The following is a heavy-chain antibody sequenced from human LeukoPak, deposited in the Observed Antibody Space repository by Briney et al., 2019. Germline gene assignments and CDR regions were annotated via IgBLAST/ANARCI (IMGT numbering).Heavy chain of an antibody. CDR1: GYTFTGYY. J-gene: IGHJ5*02. V-gene: IGHV1-2*02. D-gene: IGHD3-22*01. CDR2: INPNSGGT. Sequence: ASVKVSCKASGYTFTGYYMHWVRQAPGQGLEWMGWINPNSGGTNYAQKFQGRVTMTRDTSISTAYMELSRLRSDDTAVYYCPRDSHDSSGYYRWGQGTLVTVSS. CDR3: PRDSHDSSGYYR.